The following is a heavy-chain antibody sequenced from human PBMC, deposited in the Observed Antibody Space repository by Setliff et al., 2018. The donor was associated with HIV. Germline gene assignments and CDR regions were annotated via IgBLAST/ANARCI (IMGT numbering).Heavy chain of an antibody. CDR2: FHSSGST. CDR1: GGSISSSSYY. Sequence: PSKTLSLTCNVSGGSISSSSYYWGWIRQPPGKGLEWIGSFHSSGSTSYNPSLRSRVTVSVDRSQNHFSLKLSSVTAADTAVYYCAREVDYYDSSRYLLLYYFDSWGQGTLVTVSS. CDR3: AREVDYYDSSRYLLLYYFDS. V-gene: IGHV4-39*02. J-gene: IGHJ4*02. D-gene: IGHD3-22*01.